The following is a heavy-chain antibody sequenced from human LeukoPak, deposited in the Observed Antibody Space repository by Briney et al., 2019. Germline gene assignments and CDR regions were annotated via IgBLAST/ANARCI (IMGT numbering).Heavy chain of an antibody. Sequence: GGSLRLSCAASGFTVSSNYMSWVRQAPGKGLEWVSVIYSGGSTYYADSVKGRFTISRDNSKNTLYLQMNSLRAEDTAVYYCAKANYYGSGSYYRDWGQGTLVTVSS. CDR3: AKANYYGSGSYYRD. CDR2: IYSGGST. V-gene: IGHV3-53*01. J-gene: IGHJ4*02. CDR1: GFTVSSNY. D-gene: IGHD3-10*01.